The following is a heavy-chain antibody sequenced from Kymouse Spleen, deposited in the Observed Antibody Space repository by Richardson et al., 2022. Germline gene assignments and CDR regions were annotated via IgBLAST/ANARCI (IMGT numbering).Heavy chain of an antibody. CDR2: ISYDGSNK. Sequence: QVQLVESGGGVVQPGRSLRLSCAASGFTFSSYGMHWVRQAPGKGLEWVAVISYDGSNKYYADSVKGRFTISRDNSKNTLYLQMNSLRAEDTAVYYCAKAPSGSPFDYWGQGTLVTVSS. V-gene: IGHV3-30*18. D-gene: IGHD1-26*01. CDR3: AKAPSGSPFDY. CDR1: GFTFSSYG. J-gene: IGHJ4*02.